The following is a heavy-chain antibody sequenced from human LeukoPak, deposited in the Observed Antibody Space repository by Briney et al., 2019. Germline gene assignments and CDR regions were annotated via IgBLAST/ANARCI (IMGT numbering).Heavy chain of an antibody. CDR2: IYHSGST. V-gene: IGHV4-38-2*02. D-gene: IGHD5-24*01. Sequence: SETLSLTCTVSGYSISSGYYWGWLRQPPGKGLEWIGSIYHSGSTYYNPSLKSRVTISVDTSKNQFSLKLSSVTAADTAVYYCAREMEMATNYFDYWGQGTLVTVSS. J-gene: IGHJ4*02. CDR1: GYSISSGYY. CDR3: AREMEMATNYFDY.